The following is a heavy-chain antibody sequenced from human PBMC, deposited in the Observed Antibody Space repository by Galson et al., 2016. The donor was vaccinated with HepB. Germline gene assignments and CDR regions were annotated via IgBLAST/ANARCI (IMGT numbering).Heavy chain of an antibody. Sequence: SLRLSCAASGFTFTSFAMNWFRQAPGKGLEWVSGISGSGGNTYFADSGKGRFTISRDNSKNTVDLQMNSLRAEDTAVYYWAGSYSGRKGASDIWGQGTMVTVSS. J-gene: IGHJ3*02. CDR3: AGSYSGRKGASDI. CDR2: ISGSGGNT. CDR1: GFTFTSFA. V-gene: IGHV3-23*01. D-gene: IGHD1-26*01.